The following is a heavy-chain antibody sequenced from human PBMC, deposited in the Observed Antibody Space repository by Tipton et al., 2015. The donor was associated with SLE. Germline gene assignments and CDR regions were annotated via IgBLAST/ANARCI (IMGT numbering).Heavy chain of an antibody. D-gene: IGHD6-19*01. Sequence: LRLSCTVSGGSISSSAYYWGWIRQPPGKGLEWIGSIYYSGSTYYNPSLKSRVSISVDTSKNQFSLKLSSVTAADTAFYYCATPSQWLVQGYFDYWGQGTLVTVS. V-gene: IGHV4-39*01. CDR1: GGSISSSAYY. J-gene: IGHJ4*02. CDR2: IYYSGST. CDR3: ATPSQWLVQGYFDY.